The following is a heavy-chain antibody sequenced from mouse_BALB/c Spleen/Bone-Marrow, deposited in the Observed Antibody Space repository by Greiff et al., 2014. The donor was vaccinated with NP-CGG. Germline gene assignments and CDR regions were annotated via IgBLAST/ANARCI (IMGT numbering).Heavy chain of an antibody. V-gene: IGHV5-9-3*01. CDR1: GFTFSSYA. D-gene: IGHD2-10*01. CDR3: ARPSYYGNAMDY. J-gene: IGHJ4*01. Sequence: EVQRVESGGDLVKPGGSLKLSCAASGFTFSSYAMSWVRQTPEKRLEWVATISSGGSYTYYLDSVKGRFTISRDNAKNTLYLQMSSLSSEDTAMYYCARPSYYGNAMDYWGQGTSVTFSS. CDR2: ISSGGSYT.